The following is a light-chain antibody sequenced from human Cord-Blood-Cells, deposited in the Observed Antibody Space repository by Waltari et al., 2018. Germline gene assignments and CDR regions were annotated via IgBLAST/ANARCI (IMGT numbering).Light chain of an antibody. J-gene: IGLJ2*01. CDR1: SSDVGSYNL. CDR2: EGS. Sequence: QSALTQPASVSGSPGKSITISCTGTSSDVGSYNLVSWYQQHPGKAPKLMIYEGSNRPSGVTNRCSGSKAGNTASLTISGLQAEDEADYYCCSYAGSSTFLVFGGGTKLTVL. V-gene: IGLV2-23*03. CDR3: CSYAGSSTFLV.